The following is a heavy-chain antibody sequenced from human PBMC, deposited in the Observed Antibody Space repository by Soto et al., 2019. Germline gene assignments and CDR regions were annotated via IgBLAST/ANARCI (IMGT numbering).Heavy chain of an antibody. CDR2: INSDGSST. Sequence: GGSLRLSCVASGFTVSSYGMHWVRQVPEKGLVWVSYINSDGSSTRYADSVKGRFTISRDNAKNTLYLEMNTLRAEDTSVYYCVSGLREKLSGYGPVAVHWGQGTLVTVSS. CDR1: GFTVSSYG. V-gene: IGHV3-74*01. CDR3: VSGLREKLSGYGPVAVH. J-gene: IGHJ4*02. D-gene: IGHD5-12*01.